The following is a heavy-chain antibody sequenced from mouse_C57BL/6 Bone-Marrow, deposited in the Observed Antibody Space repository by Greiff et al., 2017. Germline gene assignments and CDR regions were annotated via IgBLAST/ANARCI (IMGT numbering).Heavy chain of an antibody. CDR1: GYTFTSYG. V-gene: IGHV1-81*01. CDR3: ARSRGTTVVAKGFDY. Sequence: QVQLQQSGAELARPGASVKLSCKASGYTFTSYGISWVKQRTGQGLEWIGEIYPRSGNTYYNEKFKGKATLTADKSSSTAYMELRSLTSEDSAVYVCARSRGTTVVAKGFDYWGQGTTLTVSS. J-gene: IGHJ2*01. D-gene: IGHD1-1*01. CDR2: IYPRSGNT.